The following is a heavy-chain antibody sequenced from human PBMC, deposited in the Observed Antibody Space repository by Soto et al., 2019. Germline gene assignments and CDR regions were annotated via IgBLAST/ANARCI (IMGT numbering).Heavy chain of an antibody. J-gene: IGHJ5*02. D-gene: IGHD3-22*01. Sequence: SETLSLTCTVSGGSISSSSYYWGWIRQPPGKGLEWIGSIYYSGSTYYNPSLKSRVTISVDTSKNQFSLKLSSVTAADTAVYYCAVPPNYYDSSGYKNWFDPWGQGTMVTVYS. CDR3: AVPPNYYDSSGYKNWFDP. CDR1: GGSISSSSYY. CDR2: IYYSGST. V-gene: IGHV4-39*01.